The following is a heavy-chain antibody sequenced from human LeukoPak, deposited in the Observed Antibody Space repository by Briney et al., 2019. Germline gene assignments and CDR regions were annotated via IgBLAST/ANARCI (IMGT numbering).Heavy chain of an antibody. V-gene: IGHV4-4*02. Sequence: SGTLSLTCAVSGGSITSNNLWSWVRQPPGKGLEWIGEIYHSGSTNYNPSLKSRVTILVDKSKNQFSLNLNSVTAADTAVYYCARTYYYYMDVWGKVTTVTVS. J-gene: IGHJ6*03. CDR3: ARTYYYYMDV. CDR2: IYHSGST. CDR1: GGSITSNNL.